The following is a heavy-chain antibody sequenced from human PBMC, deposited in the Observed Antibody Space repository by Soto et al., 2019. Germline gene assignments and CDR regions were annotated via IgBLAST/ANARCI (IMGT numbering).Heavy chain of an antibody. CDR2: ISSSSSYI. CDR3: ARDLVDYDILTGYYNAGWGMDV. J-gene: IGHJ6*02. CDR1: GFTFSSYS. D-gene: IGHD3-9*01. V-gene: IGHV3-21*01. Sequence: EVQLVESGGGLVKPGGSLRLSCAASGFTFSSYSMNWVRQAPGKGLELVSSISSSSSYIYYADSVKGRFTISRDNAKNSLYLQMNSLRAEDTAVYYCARDLVDYDILTGYYNAGWGMDVWGQGTTVTVSS.